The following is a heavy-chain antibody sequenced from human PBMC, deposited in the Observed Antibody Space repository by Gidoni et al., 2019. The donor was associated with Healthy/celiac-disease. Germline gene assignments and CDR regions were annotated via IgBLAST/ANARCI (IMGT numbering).Heavy chain of an antibody. CDR1: GGTFSSYA. J-gene: IGHJ3*02. D-gene: IGHD3-3*01. CDR2: IIPILGIA. V-gene: IGHV1-69*04. Sequence: QVQLVQSGAEVKKPGSSVKVSCKASGGTFSSYAISWVRQAPGQGLEWMGRIIPILGIANYAQKFQGRVTITADKSTSTAYMELSSLRSEDTAVYYCAREVDTIFGVVNAFDIWGQGTMVTVSS. CDR3: AREVDTIFGVVNAFDI.